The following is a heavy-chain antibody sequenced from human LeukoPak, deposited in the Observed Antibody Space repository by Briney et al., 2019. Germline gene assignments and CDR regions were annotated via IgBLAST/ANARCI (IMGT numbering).Heavy chain of an antibody. D-gene: IGHD3-10*01. CDR1: GGSFSGYY. CDR3: ARAQSVLLWFGELSWFDP. CDR2: INHSGST. V-gene: IGHV4-34*01. J-gene: IGHJ5*02. Sequence: SETLSLTCAVYGGSFSGYYWSWIRHPPGKGLEWIGEINHSGSTNYNPSLKSRVTISVDTSKNQFSLKLSSVTAADTAVYYCARAQSVLLWFGELSWFDPWGQGTLVTVSS.